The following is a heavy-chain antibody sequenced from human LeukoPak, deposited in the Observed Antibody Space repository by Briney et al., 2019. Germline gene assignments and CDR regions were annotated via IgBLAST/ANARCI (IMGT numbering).Heavy chain of an antibody. CDR2: INTNTENP. CDR3: ATRYSSSHYYYLDV. Sequence: ASVKVSCKASGYTFTNYGINWVRQAPGQGLEWMGWINTNTENPMYAQGFTGRFVFSLDTSVSTAYLQISSLKADDIAVYYCATRYSSSHYYYLDVWGKGTTVTVSS. CDR1: GYTFTNYG. V-gene: IGHV7-4-1*02. J-gene: IGHJ6*03. D-gene: IGHD6-13*01.